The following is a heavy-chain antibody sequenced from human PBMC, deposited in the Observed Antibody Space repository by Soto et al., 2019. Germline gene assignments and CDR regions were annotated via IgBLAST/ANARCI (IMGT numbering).Heavy chain of an antibody. J-gene: IGHJ4*02. CDR3: ATSIVVVPAAMSPFDY. D-gene: IGHD2-2*01. CDR1: GYTFTSYG. V-gene: IGHV1-18*04. Sequence: ASVKVSCKASGYTFTSYGISWVRQAPGQGLEWMGWISAYNGNTNYAQKLQGGVTMTTDTSTSTAYMELRSLRSDDTAVYYCATSIVVVPAAMSPFDYWGQGTLVTVSS. CDR2: ISAYNGNT.